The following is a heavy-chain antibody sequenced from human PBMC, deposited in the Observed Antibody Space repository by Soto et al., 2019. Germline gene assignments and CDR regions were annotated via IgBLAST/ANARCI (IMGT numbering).Heavy chain of an antibody. D-gene: IGHD2-15*01. CDR1: GYSFTNYY. CDR3: AMSDNVVVAASSPVDFDY. Sequence: QVQLVQSGAEVKKPGASVKVSCKTSGYSFTNYYLHWVRQAPGQGLEWMGLINPSGISTSYAQKFQGRVTMTRVTSTSTVYMDLSSLRSEDTAVYYCAMSDNVVVAASSPVDFDYWGQGTLVTVSS. CDR2: INPSGIST. J-gene: IGHJ4*02. V-gene: IGHV1-46*01.